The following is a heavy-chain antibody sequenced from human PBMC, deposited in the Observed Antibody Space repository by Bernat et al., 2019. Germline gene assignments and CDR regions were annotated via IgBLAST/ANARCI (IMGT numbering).Heavy chain of an antibody. CDR3: AKGAGGDYERV. CDR2: IGGSDGIT. Sequence: EVQLLESGGGLVQPGGSLRLSCAASGFTFSSYDMNWVRQASGKGLEWVSAIGGSDGITYYADSVKGRFTISRDNSKNTLSLQMNSLRAEDTAKYYCAKGAGGDYERVWGQGTTVTVSS. J-gene: IGHJ6*02. D-gene: IGHD4-17*01. CDR1: GFTFSSYD. V-gene: IGHV3-23*01.